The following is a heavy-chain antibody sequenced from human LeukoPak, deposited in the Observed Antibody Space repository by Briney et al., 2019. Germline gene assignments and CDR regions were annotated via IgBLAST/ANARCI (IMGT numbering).Heavy chain of an antibody. CDR3: ARDRGSSGWYEFDY. D-gene: IGHD6-19*01. V-gene: IGHV3-7*01. CDR1: GFTSSSYW. Sequence: GGSLRLSCAASGFTSSSYWMSWVRQAPGKGLEWVANIKQDGSEKYYVDSVKGRFTISRDNAKNSLYLQMNSLRAEDTAVYYCARDRGSSGWYEFDYWGQGTLVTVSS. J-gene: IGHJ4*02. CDR2: IKQDGSEK.